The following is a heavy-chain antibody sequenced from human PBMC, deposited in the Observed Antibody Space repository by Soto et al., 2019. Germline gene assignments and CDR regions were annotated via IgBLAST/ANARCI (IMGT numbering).Heavy chain of an antibody. J-gene: IGHJ4*02. CDR3: ARDGQWLPRDGLRSTYYFDY. Sequence: QVQLVESGGGVVQPGRSLRLSCAASGFNFSSYVMHWVRQAPGKGLEWVAVIWYDGGNKYYADSLKGRFTISRDNSKYTLYLQMNSLRAEDTAVYYCARDGQWLPRDGLRSTYYFDYWGQGTLVTVSS. CDR2: IWYDGGNK. V-gene: IGHV3-33*01. D-gene: IGHD6-19*01. CDR1: GFNFSSYV.